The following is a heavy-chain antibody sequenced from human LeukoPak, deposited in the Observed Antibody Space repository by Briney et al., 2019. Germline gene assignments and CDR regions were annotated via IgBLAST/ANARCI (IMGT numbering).Heavy chain of an antibody. D-gene: IGHD3-22*01. CDR1: GYTFTSYA. Sequence: GASVKVSCKASGYTFTSYAMHWVRQAPGQRLEWMGWINAGNGNTKYSQEFQGRVTITRDTSASTAYMELSSLRSEDMAVYYCARDQAASYYDSSGYQWGDSWFDPWGQGTLVTVSS. J-gene: IGHJ5*02. CDR3: ARDQAASYYDSSGYQWGDSWFDP. V-gene: IGHV1-3*03. CDR2: INAGNGNT.